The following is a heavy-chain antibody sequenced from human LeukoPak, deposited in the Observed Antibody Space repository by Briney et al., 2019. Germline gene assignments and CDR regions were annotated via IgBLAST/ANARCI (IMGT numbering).Heavy chain of an antibody. V-gene: IGHV3-23*01. CDR2: ISGSGGTT. D-gene: IGHD6-13*01. CDR3: AKGVSAAADDVFDM. J-gene: IGHJ3*02. CDR1: GFTVSSYA. Sequence: AGGSLTLSRAASGFTVSSYAMSWVSQAPGEGLEWGLVISGSGGTTSHAASVKGRFTMSRDNSKNTLYLQMNSLQAEARAVYYCAKGVSAAADDVFDMWGQGTRDTVP.